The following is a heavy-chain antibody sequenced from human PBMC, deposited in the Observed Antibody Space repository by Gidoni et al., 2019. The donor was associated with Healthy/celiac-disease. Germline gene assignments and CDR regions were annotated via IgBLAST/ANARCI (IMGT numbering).Heavy chain of an antibody. CDR3: ARTPAVAGTWRWYFDY. CDR1: GFTFSSYS. V-gene: IGHV3-48*04. J-gene: IGHJ4*02. D-gene: IGHD6-19*01. CDR2: ISSSSSTI. Sequence: EVQLVESGGGLVQPGGSLRLSCAASGFTFSSYSMNWVRQAPGKGLEWVSYISSSSSTIYYADSVKGRFTISRDNAKNSLYLQMNSLRAEDTAVYYCARTPAVAGTWRWYFDYWGQGTLVTVSS.